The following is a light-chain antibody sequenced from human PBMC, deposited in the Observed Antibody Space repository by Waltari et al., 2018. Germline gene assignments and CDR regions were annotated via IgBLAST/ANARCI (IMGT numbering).Light chain of an antibody. CDR2: YGN. V-gene: IGLV2-14*03. J-gene: IGLJ3*02. CDR3: SSYTTSYTWV. Sequence: QSALTQPASVSGSPGQSIAISCTGTRSDVGGYNYVPWYPQHPGKAPKLTIYYGNERPSGVSGRFPASKAGNRASLTIAGLQAGDEADYYCSSYTTSYTWVFGGGTKLTVL. CDR1: RSDVGGYNY.